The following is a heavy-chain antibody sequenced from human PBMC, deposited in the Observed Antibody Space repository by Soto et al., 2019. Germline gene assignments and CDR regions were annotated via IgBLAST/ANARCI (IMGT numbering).Heavy chain of an antibody. J-gene: IGHJ2*01. CDR2: IYYRGST. CDR1: GDSISSGGYY. CDR3: ARFNWYFDL. Sequence: PSETLSLTCTVSGDSISSGGYYWSWIRQHPGKGLEWIGYIYYRGSTNYNPSLKSRVTISVDTSKNQVSLKLSSVTAADTAMYYCARFNWYFDLWGRGTLVTVSS. V-gene: IGHV4-61*08.